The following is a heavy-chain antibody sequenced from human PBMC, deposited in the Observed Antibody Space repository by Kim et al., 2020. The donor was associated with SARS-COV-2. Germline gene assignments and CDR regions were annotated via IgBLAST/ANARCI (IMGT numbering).Heavy chain of an antibody. Sequence: SETLSLTCTVSGGSISSGGYYWSWIRQHPGKGLEWIGYIYYSGSTYYNPSLKSRVTISVDTSKNQFSLKLSSVTAADTAVYYCARGVWDWSPINYFDYWGQGTLVTVSS. CDR1: GGSISSGGYY. CDR3: ARGVWDWSPINYFDY. V-gene: IGHV4-31*03. CDR2: IYYSGST. D-gene: IGHD3-16*01. J-gene: IGHJ4*02.